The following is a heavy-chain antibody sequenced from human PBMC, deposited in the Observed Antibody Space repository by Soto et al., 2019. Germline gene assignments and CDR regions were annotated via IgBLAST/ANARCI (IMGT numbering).Heavy chain of an antibody. CDR2: IGGSGNSA. D-gene: IGHD2-2*01. V-gene: IGHV3-23*01. J-gene: IGHJ3*02. CDR1: GFTFSSYV. CDR3: AKDYQGSVHDAFDI. Sequence: GGSLRLSCAASGFTFSSYVMSWVRQAPGKGLEWVSAIGGSGNSAYYADSVKGRFTISRDNSKNTLYVQMNSLRAEDTAVYYCAKDYQGSVHDAFDIWGQGTMVTVSS.